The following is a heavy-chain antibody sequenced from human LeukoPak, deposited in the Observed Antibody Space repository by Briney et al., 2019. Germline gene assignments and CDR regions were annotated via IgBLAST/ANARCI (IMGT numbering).Heavy chain of an antibody. CDR3: ARLGRVVNYYYMDV. V-gene: IGHV5-51*01. CDR2: IYPGDSDT. J-gene: IGHJ6*03. CDR1: GYIFTSYW. Sequence: GESLEISCQGSGYIFTSYWIGRVRQLPGKGLEWMGIIYPGDSDTRYSPSFQGQVTISADKSISTAYLQWSSLKASDTAMYYCARLGRVVNYYYMDVWGKGTTVTVSS. D-gene: IGHD2-15*01.